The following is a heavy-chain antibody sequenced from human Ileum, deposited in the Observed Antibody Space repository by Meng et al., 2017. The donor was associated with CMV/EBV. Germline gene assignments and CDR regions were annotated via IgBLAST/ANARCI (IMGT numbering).Heavy chain of an antibody. CDR3: ARDKNPSRGYYEKTKADY. Sequence: ASVKVSCKASGYTFTSYDINWVRQATGQGLEWMGWMNPNSGNTGYAQKFQGRVTMTRNTSISTAYMELSSLRSEDTAVYYCARDKNPSRGYYEKTKADYWGQGTLVTVSS. V-gene: IGHV1-8*02. CDR2: MNPNSGNT. CDR1: GYTFTSYD. D-gene: IGHD3-22*01. J-gene: IGHJ4*02.